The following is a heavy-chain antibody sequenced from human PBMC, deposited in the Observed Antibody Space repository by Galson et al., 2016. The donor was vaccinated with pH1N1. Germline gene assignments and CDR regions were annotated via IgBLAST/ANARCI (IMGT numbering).Heavy chain of an antibody. Sequence: FLRLSCAASGFSFSNDGMHWVPQAPGKGLEWVALTAYSGRSKDYADPLKGRITTSRDTSKNTVYLEMNSVRVEDTAVYYCTIVGGNGDSDSDLAVWGQGTLVTVS. CDR1: GFSFSNDG. V-gene: IGHV3-30*03. D-gene: IGHD2-21*01. CDR3: TIVGGNGDSDSDLAV. CDR2: TAYSGRSK. J-gene: IGHJ4*02.